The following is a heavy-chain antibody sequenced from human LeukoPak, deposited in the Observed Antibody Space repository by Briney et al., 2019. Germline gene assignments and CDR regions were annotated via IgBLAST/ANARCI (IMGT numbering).Heavy chain of an antibody. CDR2: ISAYYRNT. CDR3: ARALFYYDSSGEDY. Sequence: GASVKVSCKASGYTFTSYGISWVRQAPGQGLEWKGWISAYYRNTNYAQKLQGRVTMTTDSSTSTAYMELRSLRSDDTAVYYCARALFYYDSSGEDYWGQGTLVSVSS. D-gene: IGHD3-22*01. V-gene: IGHV1-18*01. J-gene: IGHJ4*02. CDR1: GYTFTSYG.